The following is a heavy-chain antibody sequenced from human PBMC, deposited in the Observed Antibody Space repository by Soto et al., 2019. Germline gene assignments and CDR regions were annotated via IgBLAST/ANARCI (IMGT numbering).Heavy chain of an antibody. J-gene: IGHJ4*02. CDR3: AKVKWYYDILTGSVDY. CDR1: GFTFSSYA. D-gene: IGHD3-9*01. CDR2: ISGSGGST. Sequence: GGSLRLSCAASGFTFSSYAMSWVRQAPGKGLEWVSAISGSGGSTYYADSVKGRFTISRDNSKNTLYLQMNSLRAEDTALYYCAKVKWYYDILTGSVDYWGQGTLVTVSS. V-gene: IGHV3-23*01.